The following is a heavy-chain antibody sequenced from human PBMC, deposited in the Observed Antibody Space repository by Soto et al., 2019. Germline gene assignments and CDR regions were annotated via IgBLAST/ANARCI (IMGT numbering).Heavy chain of an antibody. CDR3: ARHQRWFGELFYYYGMDV. CDR2: MNPNSGNT. Sequence: ASVKVSCKASGYTFTSYDINWVRQATGQGLEWMGWMNPNSGNTGYAQKFQGRVTMTRNTSISTAYMELSSLRSEDTAVYYCARHQRWFGELFYYYGMDVWGQGTTVTVSS. J-gene: IGHJ6*02. V-gene: IGHV1-8*01. CDR1: GYTFTSYD. D-gene: IGHD3-10*01.